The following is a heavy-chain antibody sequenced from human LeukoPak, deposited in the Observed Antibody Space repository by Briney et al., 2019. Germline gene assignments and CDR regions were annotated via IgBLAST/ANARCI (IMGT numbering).Heavy chain of an antibody. CDR1: GYSISSGYY. J-gene: IGHJ3*02. Sequence: SETLSLTCAVSGYSISSGYYWGWIRQPPGKGREWIGSIYHSGSTYYNPSIKSRVTISVDTSRNQFSLKLSSVTAADTAVYYCARIRGYSYGDAFDIWGQGTMVTVSS. V-gene: IGHV4-38-2*01. D-gene: IGHD5-18*01. CDR3: ARIRGYSYGDAFDI. CDR2: IYHSGST.